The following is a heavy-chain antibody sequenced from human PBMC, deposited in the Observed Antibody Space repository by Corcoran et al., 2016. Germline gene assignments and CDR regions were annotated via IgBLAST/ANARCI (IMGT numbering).Heavy chain of an antibody. D-gene: IGHD4-17*01. CDR2: IDPSDSYT. J-gene: IGHJ6*02. CDR1: GYSFTSYW. CDR3: ARLGGDDGAYYSGMDV. V-gene: IGHV5-10-1*03. Sequence: EVQLVQSGAEVKKPGESLRISCKGSGYSFTSYWISWVRQMPGKGLEWMGRIDPSDSYTNYSPSFQGHVTISADKSISTAYLQGSSLKASDTAMYYCARLGGDDGAYYSGMDVWGQGTTVTVSS.